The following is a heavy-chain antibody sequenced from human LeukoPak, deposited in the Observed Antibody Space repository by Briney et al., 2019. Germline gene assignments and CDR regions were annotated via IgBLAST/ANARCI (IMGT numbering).Heavy chain of an antibody. Sequence: GGSLRLSCAASGFTFSNYWMSWVRQAPGKGLEWVANIKQDGSEKYYMDSVKGRFTISRDNAKNSLYLQMNSLRAEDTAVYYCARYSGSYEVNYYYYGMGVWGQGTTVTVSS. CDR1: GFTFSNYW. V-gene: IGHV3-7*03. CDR2: IKQDGSEK. J-gene: IGHJ6*02. CDR3: ARYSGSYEVNYYYYGMGV. D-gene: IGHD1-26*01.